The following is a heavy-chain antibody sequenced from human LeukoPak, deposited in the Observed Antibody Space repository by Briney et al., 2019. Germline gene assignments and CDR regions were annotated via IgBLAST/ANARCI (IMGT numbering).Heavy chain of an antibody. CDR1: GFTFSSYS. D-gene: IGHD6-19*01. J-gene: IGHJ4*02. CDR2: ISSGSSTI. CDR3: ARGDAVADQPSIDY. V-gene: IGHV3-48*02. Sequence: PGGSLRLSCAASGFTFSSYSMNWVRQAPGKGLEWVSYISSGSSTIYYADSVKGRFTISKDNAKNSLYLQMDSLRDEDTAVYYCARGDAVADQPSIDYWGQGTLVTVSS.